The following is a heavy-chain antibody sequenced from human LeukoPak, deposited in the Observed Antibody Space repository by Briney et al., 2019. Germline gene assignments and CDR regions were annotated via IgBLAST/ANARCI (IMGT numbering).Heavy chain of an antibody. Sequence: SETLSLTCAVYGGSFSGFYWTWIRQPPGKGLEWIADINHIGSTNYNPSLKSRVTISVDTSKNQFSLKLNSVTAADTAVYFCARHPRNYDILTGYYVGYFDYWGQGTLVTVSS. D-gene: IGHD3-9*01. J-gene: IGHJ4*02. CDR1: GGSFSGFY. V-gene: IGHV4-34*01. CDR3: ARHPRNYDILTGYYVGYFDY. CDR2: INHIGST.